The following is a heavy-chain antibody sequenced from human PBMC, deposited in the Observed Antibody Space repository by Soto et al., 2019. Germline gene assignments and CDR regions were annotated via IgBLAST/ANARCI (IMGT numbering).Heavy chain of an antibody. J-gene: IGHJ4*02. CDR1: GYTFTSYG. D-gene: IGHD3-10*01. V-gene: IGHV1-18*01. CDR3: ARDHTMVRATFYDY. Sequence: ASVKVSCKASGYTFTSYGISWVRQAPGQGLEWMGWISAYNGNTNYAQKLQGRVTMTTDTSTSTVYMELSSLRSEDTAVYYCARDHTMVRATFYDYWGQGTLVTVSS. CDR2: ISAYNGNT.